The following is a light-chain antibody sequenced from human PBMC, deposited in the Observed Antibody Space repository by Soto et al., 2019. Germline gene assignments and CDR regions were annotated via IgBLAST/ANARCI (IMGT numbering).Light chain of an antibody. V-gene: IGLV2-14*01. CDR2: EVS. J-gene: IGLJ2*01. CDR3: SSYTRSSTVL. Sequence: QSVLTQPASVSGSTGQSITISCTGTSRDIGGYYYVSWYQQHPVKATKLMIYEVSNRPSGVSNRFSGSKSGNTASLTISGLQAEDEADYYCSSYTRSSTVLFGGGTTLTVL. CDR1: SRDIGGYYY.